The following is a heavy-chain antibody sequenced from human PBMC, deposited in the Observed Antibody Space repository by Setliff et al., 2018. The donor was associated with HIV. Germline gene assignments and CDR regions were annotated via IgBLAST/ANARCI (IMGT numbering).Heavy chain of an antibody. J-gene: IGHJ6*03. CDR1: GGSISSDTYN. CDR2: IYYSGNT. CDR3: ARHRDPPGSRWIYYYYYMDL. D-gene: IGHD6-13*01. V-gene: IGHV4-39*01. Sequence: PSETLSLTCTISGGSISSDTYNWGWIRQPPGKGLEWIGSIYYSGNTYYNPSLKSRLTISVDTSKNQFSLKLSSVTAADTAVYYCARHRDPPGSRWIYYYYYMDLWGEGTTVTVSS.